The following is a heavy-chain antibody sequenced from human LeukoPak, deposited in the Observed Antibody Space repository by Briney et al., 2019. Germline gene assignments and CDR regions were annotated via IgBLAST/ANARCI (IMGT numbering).Heavy chain of an antibody. J-gene: IGHJ5*02. D-gene: IGHD1-26*01. CDR2: INHSGST. CDR3: ARGSKMLGYNWFDP. V-gene: IGHV4-34*01. CDR1: GDSVSRSDSY. Sequence: SETLSLTCTIFGDSVSRSDSYWNWIRQPPGKGLEWIGEINHSGSTNYIPSLKSRVTISVDTSKNQFSLKLSSVTAADMAVYYCARGSKMLGYNWFDPWGQGTLVTVSS.